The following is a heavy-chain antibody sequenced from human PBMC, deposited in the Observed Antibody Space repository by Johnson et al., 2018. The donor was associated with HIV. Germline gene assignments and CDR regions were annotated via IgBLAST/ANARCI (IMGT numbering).Heavy chain of an antibody. CDR3: AREPATVVTPPGAFDI. CDR1: GSTFDDHA. Sequence: LVESGGGLVQPGRSLRLSCAASGSTFDDHAMHWVRQAPGKGLEWVSGITWNSGSIGYADSVRGRFTISRDNSKNTLYLQMNSLRAEDTAVYYCAREPATVVTPPGAFDIWGQGTMVTVSS. D-gene: IGHD4-23*01. J-gene: IGHJ3*02. V-gene: IGHV3-9*01. CDR2: ITWNSGSI.